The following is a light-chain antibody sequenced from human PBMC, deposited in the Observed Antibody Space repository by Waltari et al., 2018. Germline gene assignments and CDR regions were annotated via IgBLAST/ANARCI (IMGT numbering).Light chain of an antibody. CDR2: YLS. V-gene: IGLV2-14*03. CDR1: SSDVGGYNY. J-gene: IGLJ1*01. CDR3: SSYTSSSTLV. Sequence: QSALTQPASVSGSPGQSITISCTGTSSDVGGYNYVSWYQQHPGKATKLMIYYLSNRPSGVCNRFSGSKSGNTASLTISGLQAEDEADYYCSSYTSSSTLVFGTGTKVTVL.